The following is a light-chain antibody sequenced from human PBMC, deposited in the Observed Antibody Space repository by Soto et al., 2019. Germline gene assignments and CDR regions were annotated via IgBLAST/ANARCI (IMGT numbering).Light chain of an antibody. V-gene: IGKV3-11*01. J-gene: IGKJ5*01. CDR3: QQRSNWPIT. CDR2: DVS. Sequence: IVLTPSPPSLSLFPGERATLSCRASQSVSSYLAWYQQKPGQAPRLLIYDVSTRATGIPARFSGSGSRTDFILTISSLEPEDFAVYYCQQRSNWPITFGQGTRLEIK. CDR1: QSVSSY.